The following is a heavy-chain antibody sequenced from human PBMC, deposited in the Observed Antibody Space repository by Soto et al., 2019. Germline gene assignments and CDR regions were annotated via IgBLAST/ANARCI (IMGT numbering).Heavy chain of an antibody. CDR1: GYTFTGYF. CDR3: EREGSYGRDF. V-gene: IGHV1-46*01. J-gene: IGHJ6*04. CDR2: INPSGGST. Sequence: GASVKVSCKASGYTFTGYFMHWVRQAPGQGLEWMGIINPSGGSTSYARRFQGRVTMTRDTSTRTVYMELSSLRSEDSALYYCEREGSYGRDFWGKGPRVTVPS.